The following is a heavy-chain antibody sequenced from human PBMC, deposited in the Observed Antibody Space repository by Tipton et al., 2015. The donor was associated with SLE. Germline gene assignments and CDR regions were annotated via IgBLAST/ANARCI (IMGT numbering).Heavy chain of an antibody. D-gene: IGHD1-26*01. J-gene: IGHJ6*03. V-gene: IGHV3-7*01. Sequence: SLRLSCAGSGFTFSNYWMSWVRQAPGKGLEWVANIKEDGSEKHYVDSVRGRFTISRDNAKNSLFLQMNSLRDEDTAVYYCARDGGSLEDYMDVWGKGTTVTVSS. CDR3: ARDGGSLEDYMDV. CDR1: GFTFSNYW. CDR2: IKEDGSEK.